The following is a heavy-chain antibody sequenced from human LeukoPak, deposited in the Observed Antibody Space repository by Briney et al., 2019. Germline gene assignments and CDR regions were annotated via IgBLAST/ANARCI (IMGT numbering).Heavy chain of an antibody. D-gene: IGHD2-2*01. V-gene: IGHV3-64D*06. Sequence: GGSLRLSCSASGLTFPSYALHWGRQAPGKGLEYVSAISTTGSRTYYADSVKGRFTISRDNSKSTIYLQMISLRPEDTAVYYCVTAYCSSTNCYGPEYWGRGTLVTVSS. CDR1: GLTFPSYA. CDR3: VTAYCSSTNCYGPEY. J-gene: IGHJ4*02. CDR2: ISTTGSRT.